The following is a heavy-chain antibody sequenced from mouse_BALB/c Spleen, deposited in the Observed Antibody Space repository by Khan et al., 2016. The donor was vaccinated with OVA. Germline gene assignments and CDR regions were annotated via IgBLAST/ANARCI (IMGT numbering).Heavy chain of an antibody. Sequence: VQLQESGAALAKPGASVKMSCKASGYIFSTYWMHWVKQRPGQGLEWIGYINPTSGYTDYNEKFKDKATLSADKSSSTAYMQLSRLTSEDSAVYYCTRDRIDYWGQGTTLTVSS. V-gene: IGHV1-7*01. CDR1: GYIFSTYW. CDR3: TRDRIDY. CDR2: INPTSGYT. J-gene: IGHJ2*01.